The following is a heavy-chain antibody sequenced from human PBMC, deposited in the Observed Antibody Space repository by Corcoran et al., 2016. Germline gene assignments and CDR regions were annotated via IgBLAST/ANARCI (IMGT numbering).Heavy chain of an antibody. J-gene: IGHJ4*02. V-gene: IGHV4-39*07. D-gene: IGHD3-22*01. CDR3: ARVGYYDSSVDY. CDR1: GGSISSSSYY. Sequence: QLQLQESGPGLVKPSETLSLTCTVSGGSISSSSYYWGWIRQPPGKGLEWIGSIYYSGSTYYNPSLKSRVTISVDTSKNQFSLKLSPVTAADTAVYYCARVGYYDSSVDYWGQGTLVTVSS. CDR2: IYYSGST.